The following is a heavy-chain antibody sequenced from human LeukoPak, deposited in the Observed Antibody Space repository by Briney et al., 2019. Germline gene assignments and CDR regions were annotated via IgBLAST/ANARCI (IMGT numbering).Heavy chain of an antibody. CDR1: GFTFTSHA. Sequence: PGGSLRLSCAASGFTFTSHALHWVRQAPGKGLEGVAVLSDAGRVNLYSDSVNGRFTVSRDNPNNTLFLQMNSLRAEDSAVYYCARDIRGYIQSDGYFDYWGRGTLVTVSS. CDR2: LSDAGRVN. J-gene: IGHJ4*02. V-gene: IGHV3-30*04. D-gene: IGHD1-1*01. CDR3: ARDIRGYIQSDGYFDY.